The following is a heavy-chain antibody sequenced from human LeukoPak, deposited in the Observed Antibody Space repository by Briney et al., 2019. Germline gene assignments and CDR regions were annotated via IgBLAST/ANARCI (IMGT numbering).Heavy chain of an antibody. CDR3: ARVWSGYSYGYGY. CDR1: GFTFSRFW. V-gene: IGHV3-74*01. CDR2: IEGDGSRS. J-gene: IGHJ4*02. D-gene: IGHD5-18*01. Sequence: GGSLRLSCAASGFTFSRFWMHWVRQAPGKGRFGFSRIEGDGSRSSYADSVKGRFTISRDNAKNSLYLQINSLRAEDTAVYYCARVWSGYSYGYGYWGQGTLVTVSS.